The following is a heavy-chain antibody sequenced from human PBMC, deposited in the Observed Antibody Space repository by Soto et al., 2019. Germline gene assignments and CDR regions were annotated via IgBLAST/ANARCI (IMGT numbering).Heavy chain of an antibody. CDR1: GFTFSSYG. J-gene: IGHJ4*02. D-gene: IGHD1-26*01. CDR2: ISYDGSNK. Sequence: QVQLVGSGGGVVQPGRSLRLSCAASGFTFSSYGMHWVRQAPGKGLEWVAVISYDGSNKYYADSVKGRVTISRDNSKNTLYLQMNSLRAEDTAVYNCAKDHRSGSYGYWGQGTLVTVSS. CDR3: AKDHRSGSYGY. V-gene: IGHV3-30*18.